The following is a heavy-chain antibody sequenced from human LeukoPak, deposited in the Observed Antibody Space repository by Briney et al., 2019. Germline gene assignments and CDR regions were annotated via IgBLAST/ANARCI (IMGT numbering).Heavy chain of an antibody. Sequence: SETLSLTCTVSGYSISSGYYWGWIRQPPGKGLEWIGSIYHSGSTYYNPSLKSRVTISVDTSKNQFSLKLSSVTAADTAVYYCARGHPNRNIRGVKKYYFDYWGQGTLVTVSS. J-gene: IGHJ4*02. CDR2: IYHSGST. CDR3: ARGHPNRNIRGVKKYYFDY. D-gene: IGHD3-10*01. V-gene: IGHV4-38-2*02. CDR1: GYSISSGYY.